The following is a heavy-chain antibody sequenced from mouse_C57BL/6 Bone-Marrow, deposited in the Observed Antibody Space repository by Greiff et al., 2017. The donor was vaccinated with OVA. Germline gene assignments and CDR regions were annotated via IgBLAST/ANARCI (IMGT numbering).Heavy chain of an antibody. CDR2: IHPNSGST. CDR1: GYSSISYW. D-gene: IGHD2-1*01. J-gene: IGHJ3*01. V-gene: IGHV1-64*01. CDR3: ASPLYYGNSFAY. Sequence: QVQLQQPGAELVKPGASAKLSCKASGYSSISYWMHWVKQRPGQGLEWIGMIHPNSGSTNYNEKFKSKATLTVDKSSSTAYMQLSSLTSEDSAVYYCASPLYYGNSFAYWGQGTLVTVSA.